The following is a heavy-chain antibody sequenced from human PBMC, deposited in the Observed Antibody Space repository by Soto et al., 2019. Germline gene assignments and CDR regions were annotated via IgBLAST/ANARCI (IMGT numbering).Heavy chain of an antibody. CDR2: IIPIFGTA. CDR1: GGTFSSYA. Sequence: QVQLVQSGAEVKKPGSSVKVSCKAYGGTFSSYAISWVRQAPGQGLEWMGGIIPIFGTANYAQKFQGRVTITADESTSTAYMELSSLRSEDTAVYYCARDRRAYYDSSGYYFDYWGQGTLVTVSS. J-gene: IGHJ4*02. CDR3: ARDRRAYYDSSGYYFDY. V-gene: IGHV1-69*01. D-gene: IGHD3-22*01.